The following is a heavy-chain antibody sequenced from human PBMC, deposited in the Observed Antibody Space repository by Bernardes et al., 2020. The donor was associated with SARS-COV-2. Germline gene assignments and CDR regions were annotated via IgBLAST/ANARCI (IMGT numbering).Heavy chain of an antibody. V-gene: IGHV3-23*01. Sequence: GSLRLSCAASGFTFSSYAMSWVRQAPGKGLEWVSSISGSVGTTFYADSVKGRFTISRDNSKNTLYLQMISLRVEDTAVYYCAKFLAGSSPHRTGATTYFDYWGQGTLVTVSS. CDR1: GFTFSSYA. CDR3: AKFLAGSSPHRTGATTYFDY. D-gene: IGHD1-26*01. CDR2: ISGSVGTT. J-gene: IGHJ4*02.